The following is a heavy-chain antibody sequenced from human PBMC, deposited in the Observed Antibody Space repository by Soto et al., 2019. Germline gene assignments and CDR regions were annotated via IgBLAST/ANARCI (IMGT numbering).Heavy chain of an antibody. V-gene: IGHV1-69*02. CDR1: GGTFNSYT. CDR3: ARGGVAAAGTLGN. J-gene: IGHJ4*02. CDR2: IIPVLGVA. Sequence: QVQLVQSGAEVKRPGSSVRVSCKASGGTFNSYTISWVRQAPGQGPEWMGRIIPVLGVANYAQTFQGRVTIPPDKSPSQVYMDLSSLGSEDTAVYYCARGGVAAAGTLGNWGQGTLVTVSS. D-gene: IGHD6-13*01.